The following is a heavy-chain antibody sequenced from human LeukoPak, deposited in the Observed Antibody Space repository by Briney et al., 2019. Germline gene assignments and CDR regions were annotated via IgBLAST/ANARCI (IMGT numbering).Heavy chain of an antibody. CDR1: GVSISNFY. D-gene: IGHD2-21*02. Sequence: PSETLSLTFIVSGVSISNFYWSWIRQPPGKGLEWIGYIYHNGRARYRPSLESRVTMSLDTSKNQFSLKVKSLTAADTAVYYCAGRQQIVAVTASRDSFDIWGQGTMVTVSS. CDR3: AGRQQIVAVTASRDSFDI. J-gene: IGHJ3*02. V-gene: IGHV4-59*01. CDR2: IYHNGRA.